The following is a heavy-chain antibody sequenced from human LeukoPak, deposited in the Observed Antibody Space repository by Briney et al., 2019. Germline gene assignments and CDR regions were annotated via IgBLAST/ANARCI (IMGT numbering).Heavy chain of an antibody. D-gene: IGHD6-19*01. CDR2: INHSGST. Sequence: SETLSLTCAVYGGSFSGYYWSWIRQPPGKGLEWIGEINHSGSTNYNPSLKSRVTISVDTSKNQFSLKLSSVTAADTAVYYCARAFRGWYRNWFDPWGQGTLSPSPQ. CDR1: GGSFSGYY. CDR3: ARAFRGWYRNWFDP. V-gene: IGHV4-34*01. J-gene: IGHJ5*02.